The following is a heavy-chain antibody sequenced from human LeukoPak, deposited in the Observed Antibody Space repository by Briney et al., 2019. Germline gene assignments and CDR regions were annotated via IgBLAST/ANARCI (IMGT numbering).Heavy chain of an antibody. CDR3: ARRLYDSSGYDAFDI. V-gene: IGHV1-2*02. Sequence: ASVKVSCKASGYTFTGYYMHWVRQAPGQGLEWMGWINPNSGGTNYAQKFQGRVTMTRDTSISTAYMELSRLRSDDTAVYYCARRLYDSSGYDAFDIWGQGSMVTVSS. CDR2: INPNSGGT. D-gene: IGHD3-22*01. J-gene: IGHJ3*02. CDR1: GYTFTGYY.